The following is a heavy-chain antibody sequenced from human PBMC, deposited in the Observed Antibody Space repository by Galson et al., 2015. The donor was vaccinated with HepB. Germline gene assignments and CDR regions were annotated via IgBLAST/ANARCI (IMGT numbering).Heavy chain of an antibody. Sequence: TLSLTCTVSGGSISSGDYYWSWIRQPPGKGLEWIGYIYYSGSTYYNPSLKSRVTISVDTSKNQFSLKLSSVTAADTAVYYCARASLSSTSCLDYWGQGTLVTVSS. CDR1: GGSISSGDYY. J-gene: IGHJ4*02. CDR3: ARASLSSTSCLDY. CDR2: IYYSGST. V-gene: IGHV4-30-4*01. D-gene: IGHD2-2*01.